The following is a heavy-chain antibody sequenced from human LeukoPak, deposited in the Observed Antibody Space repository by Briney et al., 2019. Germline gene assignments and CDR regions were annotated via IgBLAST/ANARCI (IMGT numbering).Heavy chain of an antibody. CDR2: INPNSGGT. CDR3: ARVRIGQQLDKYYYYAMDV. V-gene: IGHV1-2*02. D-gene: IGHD6-13*01. Sequence: ASVKVSCKASGYTFTDYYMHWVRQAPGQGLEWMGWINPNSGGTNYAQKFQGRVTMTTGTSISTAYMEVSRLRSDDTAVYYCARVRIGQQLDKYYYYAMDVWGQGTTVTVSS. J-gene: IGHJ6*02. CDR1: GYTFTDYY.